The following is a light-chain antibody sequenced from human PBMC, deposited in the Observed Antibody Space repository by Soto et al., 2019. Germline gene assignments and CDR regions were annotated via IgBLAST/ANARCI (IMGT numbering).Light chain of an antibody. Sequence: AIQLTPSPSSLSASVVDRVTITCRASQDISSSLAWYQQKAGKAPKLLIYGASILQSGVPSGFSGSGFGTDFTLTISSLRAEDFAIYFCQQTKSYPSTFGGGTKVDIK. CDR2: GAS. CDR1: QDISSS. J-gene: IGKJ4*01. CDR3: QQTKSYPST. V-gene: IGKV1-13*02.